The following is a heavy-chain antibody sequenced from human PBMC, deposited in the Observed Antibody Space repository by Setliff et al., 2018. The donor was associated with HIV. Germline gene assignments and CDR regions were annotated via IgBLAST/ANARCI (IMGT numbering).Heavy chain of an antibody. D-gene: IGHD1-26*01. CDR1: GGSTTSGGYY. V-gene: IGHV4-31*03. CDR3: ARHYQHSWVGVDYYFMDV. Sequence: TLSLTCSVSGGSTTSGGYYWSWIRQHPGKGLEYIGYIYYSGSTYYNPSLKSRVTMSVDTSKNQFSLKLSSVTAADTAVYYCARHYQHSWVGVDYYFMDVWGKGTTVTVSS. J-gene: IGHJ6*03. CDR2: IYYSGST.